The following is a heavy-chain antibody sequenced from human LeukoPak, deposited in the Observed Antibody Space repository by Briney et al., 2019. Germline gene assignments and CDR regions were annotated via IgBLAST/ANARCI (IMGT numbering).Heavy chain of an antibody. CDR1: GGSINSNSNY. V-gene: IGHV4-39*02. J-gene: IGHJ4*02. D-gene: IGHD5-12*01. CDR2: ISYSGST. Sequence: SETLSLTCTVSGGSINSNSNYWGWIRQPPGKGPEWIGSISYSGSTYYRSSLKSRVTISVDTSKNQFSLKLTSMTAEDTAVYYCARDSFEVATLTPFDSWGQGTLVTVSS. CDR3: ARDSFEVATLTPFDS.